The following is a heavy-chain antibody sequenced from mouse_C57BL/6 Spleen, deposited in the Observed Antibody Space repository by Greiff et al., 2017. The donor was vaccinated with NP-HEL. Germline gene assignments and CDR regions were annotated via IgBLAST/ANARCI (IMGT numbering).Heavy chain of an antibody. CDR1: GFSFNTYA. CDR2: IRSKSNNYAT. Sequence: EVQRVESGGGLVQPKGSLKLSCAASGFSFNTYAMNWVRQAPGKGLEWVARIRSKSNNYATSYADSVKDRFTISRDASESMLYLQMNNLKTEDTAMYDCVRLYDGDSPYYYAMDYWGQGTSVTVSS. V-gene: IGHV10-1*01. CDR3: VRLYDGDSPYYYAMDY. J-gene: IGHJ4*01. D-gene: IGHD2-3*01.